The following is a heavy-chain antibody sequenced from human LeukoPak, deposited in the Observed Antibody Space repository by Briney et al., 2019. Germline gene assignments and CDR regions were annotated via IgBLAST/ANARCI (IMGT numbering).Heavy chain of an antibody. CDR3: ARDFLPLVDDAFDI. D-gene: IGHD2-15*01. Sequence: GGSLRLSCAASGFTFDDYAMHWVRQAPGKGLEWVSLISGDGGSTYYADSVKGRFTISRDNSKNSLCLQMNSLRTEDTALYYCARDFLPLVDDAFDIWGQGTMVTVSS. V-gene: IGHV3-43*02. CDR1: GFTFDDYA. J-gene: IGHJ3*02. CDR2: ISGDGGST.